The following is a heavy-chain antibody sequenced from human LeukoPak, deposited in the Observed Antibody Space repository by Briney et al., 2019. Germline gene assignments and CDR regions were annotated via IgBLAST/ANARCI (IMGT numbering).Heavy chain of an antibody. Sequence: PGRSLRLSCEASGFTFSGFGMHWVRQAPGKGLEWVAVLSYDGTYKYHADSVKGRFTISRDNSKNTLFMQMNSLRPEDTAVYYCAKDKSIAVAGTSDYFDYWGQGTLVTVSS. J-gene: IGHJ4*02. D-gene: IGHD6-19*01. CDR1: GFTFSGFG. CDR3: AKDKSIAVAGTSDYFDY. V-gene: IGHV3-30*18. CDR2: LSYDGTYK.